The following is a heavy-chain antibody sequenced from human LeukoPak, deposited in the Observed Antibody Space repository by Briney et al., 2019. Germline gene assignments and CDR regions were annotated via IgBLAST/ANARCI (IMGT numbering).Heavy chain of an antibody. CDR3: AKGVRWFGPNDYFDY. Sequence: GGSLRLSCAASGFTFSSYAMSWVRQAPGKGLEWVSAISGSGGSTYYADSVKGRFTISGDNSKNTLYLQMNSLRAEDTAVYYCAKGVRWFGPNDYFDYWGHGTLVTVSS. V-gene: IGHV3-23*01. CDR1: GFTFSSYA. D-gene: IGHD3-10*01. CDR2: ISGSGGST. J-gene: IGHJ4*01.